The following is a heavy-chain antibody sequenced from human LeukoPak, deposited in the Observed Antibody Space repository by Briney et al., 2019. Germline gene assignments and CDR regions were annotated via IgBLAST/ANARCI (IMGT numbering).Heavy chain of an antibody. Sequence: GESLKISCKGSGYSFSNYWIGWVRQMPGKGLEWMGGVYPDDSDTTYSASFQGQLTISADKSISSAYLQWSDLKASDTAIYYCVRLKQGLGRIAFWGQGTVVTVSS. CDR2: VYPDDSDT. J-gene: IGHJ4*02. D-gene: IGHD1-26*01. CDR1: GYSFSNYW. V-gene: IGHV5-51*06. CDR3: VRLKQGLGRIAF.